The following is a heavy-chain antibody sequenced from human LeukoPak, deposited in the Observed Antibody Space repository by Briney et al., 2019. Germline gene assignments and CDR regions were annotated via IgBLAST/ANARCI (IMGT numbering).Heavy chain of an antibody. V-gene: IGHV4-39*07. CDR1: GGSVSTSDYY. CDR2: VFYTGKT. CDR3: ARVFDS. J-gene: IGHJ4*02. Sequence: SETLSLTCTVSGGSVSTSDYYWGWVRQSPVKGLEWIGDVFYTGKTNCNPSLRGRATISIDTSKNQFSLKLTYVTAADSAVYYCARVFDSWGQGTLVTVSS.